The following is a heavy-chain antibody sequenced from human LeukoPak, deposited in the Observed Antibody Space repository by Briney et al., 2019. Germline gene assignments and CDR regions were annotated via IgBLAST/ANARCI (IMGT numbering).Heavy chain of an antibody. D-gene: IGHD6-13*01. V-gene: IGHV3-30*18. J-gene: IGHJ4*02. CDR1: GFTFSSYG. CDR2: ISYDGSNK. CDR3: AKDNSSSWLYYFDY. Sequence: PGRSLRLSCAASGFTFSSYGMHWVRQAPGKGLEWVAVISYDGSNKYYADSVKGRFTISRDNSKNTLYLQVNSLRAEDTAVYYCAKDNSSSWLYYFDYWGQGTLVTVSS.